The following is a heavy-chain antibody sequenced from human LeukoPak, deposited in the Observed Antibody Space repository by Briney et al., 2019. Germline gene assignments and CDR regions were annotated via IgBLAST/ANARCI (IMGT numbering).Heavy chain of an antibody. CDR2: INHSVST. J-gene: IGHJ5*02. CDR3: ARVARWIYSHYGVWFDP. D-gene: IGHD4-11*01. CDR1: GGSFSGYS. Sequence: SSETLSLTCAVYGGSFSGYSWSWIRQPPGKGLEWIGEINHSVSTNYNPSLKSRVTISVDTSKNQFSLKLTSVTAADTAVYYCARVARWIYSHYGVWFDPWGQGTLVTVSS. V-gene: IGHV4-34*01.